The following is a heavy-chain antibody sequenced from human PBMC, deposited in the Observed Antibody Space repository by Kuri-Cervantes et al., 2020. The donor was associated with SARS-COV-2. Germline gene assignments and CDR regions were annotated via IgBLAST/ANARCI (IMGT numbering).Heavy chain of an antibody. V-gene: IGHV3-33*08. J-gene: IGHJ3*02. D-gene: IGHD2-21*01. CDR2: IWYDGSNK. Sequence: GGSLRLSCAASGFTFSSYGMHWVRQAPGKGLEWVAVIWYDGSNKYYAGSVKGRFTISRDNSKNTLYLQMNSLRAEDTAVYYCARDGRGDSASRAAFDIWGQGTMVTVSS. CDR1: GFTFSSYG. CDR3: ARDGRGDSASRAAFDI.